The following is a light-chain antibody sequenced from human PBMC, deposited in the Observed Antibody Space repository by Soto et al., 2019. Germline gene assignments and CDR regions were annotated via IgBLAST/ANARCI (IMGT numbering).Light chain of an antibody. CDR1: QPVDSNS. CDR2: TAS. V-gene: IGKV3-20*01. Sequence: EFVLTQAPGALSVSTGETVTLSCSASQPVDSNSLAWYHHKPGLAPRLLIFTASTRATRIPDRLTGSGSGTDFTLTFSRLEPEDSGLYYFQQYVASPLTFGGGTRVEMK. J-gene: IGKJ4*01. CDR3: QQYVASPLT.